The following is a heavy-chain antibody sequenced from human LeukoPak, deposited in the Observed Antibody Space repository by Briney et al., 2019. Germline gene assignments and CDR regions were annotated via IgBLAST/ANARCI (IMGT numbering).Heavy chain of an antibody. CDR2: INPKSGGT. J-gene: IGHJ4*02. V-gene: IGHV1-2*06. CDR1: GYTFTGYY. D-gene: IGHD6-6*01. CDR3: ARDLFYSSSSDFDC. Sequence: ASVKVSCKASGYTFTGYYIHWVQQAPGQGLEWMGRINPKSGGTNYAQKFQGRVAMTRDTSISTAYMELSRLRSDDTAVYYCARDLFYSSSSDFDCWGQGTLVTVSS.